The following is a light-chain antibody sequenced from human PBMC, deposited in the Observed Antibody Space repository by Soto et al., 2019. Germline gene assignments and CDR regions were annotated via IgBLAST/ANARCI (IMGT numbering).Light chain of an antibody. V-gene: IGKV1-33*01. CDR1: QDISKF. Sequence: DIQMTQSPPSLSASVGDRVSFTCQASQDISKFLNWYQHKPGQAPSLLIYDASKSQFGVPSRFSGSGSGTDFTFTISSLQPEDNAIYYCQQYDNRPFTFGPGTKVDVK. CDR2: DAS. J-gene: IGKJ3*01. CDR3: QQYDNRPFT.